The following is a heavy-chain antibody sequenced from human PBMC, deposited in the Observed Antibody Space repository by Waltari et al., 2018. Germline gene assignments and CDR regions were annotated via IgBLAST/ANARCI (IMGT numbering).Heavy chain of an antibody. Sequence: QLQLQESGPGLVKPSETLSLTCTVSGGSISSSSYYWGWIRQPPGKGLEWIGSIYYSGSTYYNPSLKSRVTISVDTSKNQFSLKLSSVTAADTAVYYCAREGKFRCGGDCYSDAFDIWGQGTMVTVSS. CDR1: GGSISSSSYY. V-gene: IGHV4-39*07. J-gene: IGHJ3*02. CDR3: AREGKFRCGGDCYSDAFDI. CDR2: IYYSGST. D-gene: IGHD2-21*01.